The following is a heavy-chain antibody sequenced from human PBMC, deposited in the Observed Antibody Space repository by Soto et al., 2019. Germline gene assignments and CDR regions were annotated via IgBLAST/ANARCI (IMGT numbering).Heavy chain of an antibody. Sequence: GASVKVSCKASGGTFSSYAISWVRQAPGQGLEWMGGIIPIFGTANYAQKFQGRVTITADESTSTAYMELSSLRSEDTAVYYCAREVRDYCSGGSCYNCFDPWGQGTLVTVSS. CDR1: GGTFSSYA. CDR2: IIPIFGTA. D-gene: IGHD2-15*01. V-gene: IGHV1-69*13. CDR3: AREVRDYCSGGSCYNCFDP. J-gene: IGHJ5*02.